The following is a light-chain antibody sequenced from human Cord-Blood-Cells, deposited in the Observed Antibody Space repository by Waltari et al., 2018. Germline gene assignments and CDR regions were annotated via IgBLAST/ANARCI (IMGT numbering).Light chain of an antibody. CDR2: EVS. J-gene: IGLJ2*01. CDR3: SSYTSSSTLEV. CDR1: SRDVGGYTS. Sequence: QSALTQPASVSGSPGQSLTISCPGTSRDVGGYTSVSWYQQHPGKAPKLMIYEVSNRPSGVSNRFSGSKSGNTASLTISGLQAEDEADYYCSSYTSSSTLEVFGGGTKLTVL. V-gene: IGLV2-14*01.